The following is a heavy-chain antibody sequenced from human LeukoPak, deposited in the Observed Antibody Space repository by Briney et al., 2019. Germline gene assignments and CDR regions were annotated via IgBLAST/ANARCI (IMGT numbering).Heavy chain of an antibody. CDR1: GYTFTSYD. D-gene: IGHD5-18*01. V-gene: IGHV1-46*01. CDR2: INPSGGST. J-gene: IGHJ4*02. Sequence: ASVKVSCKASGYTFTSYDMHWVRQAPGQGLEWMGIINPSGGSTSYAQKFQGRVTMTRDMSTSTVYMELSSLRSEDTAVYYCAGTPGDTAMVLFPVYWGQGTLVTVSS. CDR3: AGTPGDTAMVLFPVY.